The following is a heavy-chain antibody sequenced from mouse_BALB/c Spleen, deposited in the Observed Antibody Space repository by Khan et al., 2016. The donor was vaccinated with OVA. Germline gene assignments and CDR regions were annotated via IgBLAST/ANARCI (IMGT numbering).Heavy chain of an antibody. CDR2: INPSTGYT. V-gene: IGHV1-7*01. J-gene: IGHJ2*01. CDR3: ERRGLRWDFDY. Sequence: QIQLVQSGAELAKPWASVKMSCTASGYTFINYWILWVKQRPGQGLEWLGYINPSTGYTYYNQNFKDKATLTADKSSSTAYMQLSSLTSEDSAVYYCERRGLRWDFDYWGQGTTLTVSS. CDR1: GYTFINYW. D-gene: IGHD1-1*01.